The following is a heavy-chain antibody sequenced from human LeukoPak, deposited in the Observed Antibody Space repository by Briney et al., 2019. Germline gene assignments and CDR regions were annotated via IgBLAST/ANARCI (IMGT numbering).Heavy chain of an antibody. CDR1: GFTFSSNW. D-gene: IGHD5/OR15-5a*01. CDR3: GSSTVWYYYYYMDV. V-gene: IGHV3-74*03. CDR2: INSDGSST. J-gene: IGHJ6*03. Sequence: GGSLRLSCAASGFTFSSNWMHWVRQGPGKGLVWASRINSDGSSTTYADSVKGRFTISRDNAKNTVYLQMNSLRADDTAVYYCGSSTVWYYYYYMDVWGKGTTVTVSS.